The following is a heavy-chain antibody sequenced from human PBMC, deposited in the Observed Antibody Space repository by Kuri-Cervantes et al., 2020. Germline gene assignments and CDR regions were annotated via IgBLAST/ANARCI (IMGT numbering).Heavy chain of an antibody. J-gene: IGHJ6*03. V-gene: IGHV1-58*01. CDR1: GFTFTSSA. CDR3: ARGGPYGDYVEDYYYYYMDV. CDR2: IVVGSGNT. D-gene: IGHD4-17*01. Sequence: SVKVSCKASGFTFTSSAVQWVRQARGQRLEWIGWIVVGSGNTNYAQKFQGRVTITADESTSTAYMELSSLRSEDTAVYYCARGGPYGDYVEDYYYYYMDVWGKGTTVTDSS.